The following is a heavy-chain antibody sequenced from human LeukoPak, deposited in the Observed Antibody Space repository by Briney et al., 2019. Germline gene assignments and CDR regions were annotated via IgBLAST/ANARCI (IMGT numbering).Heavy chain of an antibody. J-gene: IGHJ5*02. CDR3: SRVAQSGPTGWFDP. V-gene: IGHV3-21*01. CDR2: ISSTGSYI. D-gene: IGHD1-1*01. CDR1: GFNLNSYM. Sequence: GGSLRLSCAASGFNLNSYMLNWVRQVPGKGLEWVSSISSTGSYIYHADSVKGRFTISRDNPGNVVYLQMDSLRAEDTAVYYCSRVAQSGPTGWFDPWGQGTLVTVSS.